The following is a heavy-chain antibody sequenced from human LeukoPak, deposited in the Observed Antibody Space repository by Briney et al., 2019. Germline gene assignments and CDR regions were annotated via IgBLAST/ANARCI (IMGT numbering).Heavy chain of an antibody. CDR3: AREGITMVRGVIISYGMDV. J-gene: IGHJ6*02. CDR2: IWYDGSNK. Sequence: PGGSLRLSCAASGFTFSSYGMHWVRQAPGKGLEWVAVIWYDGSNKYYADSVKGRFTISRDNSKNTLYLQMNSLRAEDTAVYYCAREGITMVRGVIISYGMDVWGQGTTVTVSS. CDR1: GFTFSSYG. D-gene: IGHD3-10*01. V-gene: IGHV3-33*01.